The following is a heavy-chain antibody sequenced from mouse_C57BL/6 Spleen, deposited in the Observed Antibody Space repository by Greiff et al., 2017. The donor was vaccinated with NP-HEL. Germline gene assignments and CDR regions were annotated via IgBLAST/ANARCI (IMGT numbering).Heavy chain of an antibody. CDR3: ARSTGNSWFAY. V-gene: IGHV1-63*01. CDR2: IYPGGGYT. J-gene: IGHJ3*01. Sequence: VQLQQSGAELVRPGTSVKMSCKASGYTFTNYWIGWAKQRPGHGLEWIGDIYPGGGYTNYNEKFKGKATLTADKSSSTAYMQFSSLTSEDSAIYYCARSTGNSWFAYWGQGTLVTVSA. CDR1: GYTFTNYW. D-gene: IGHD2-1*01.